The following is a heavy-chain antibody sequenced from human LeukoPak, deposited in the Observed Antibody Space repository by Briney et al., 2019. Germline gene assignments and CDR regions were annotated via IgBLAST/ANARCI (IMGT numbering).Heavy chain of an antibody. D-gene: IGHD2-15*01. V-gene: IGHV3-73*01. Sequence: GGSLKLSCAASGFDFSGFYMHWVRQASGRGLERVGLIRSKASSYTTVYDASVKGRFTISRDDSKNTAYLQMNSLKAEDTAAYYCIRQHCSGGSCSYVDYWGQGTLVTVSS. CDR1: GFDFSGFY. CDR3: IRQHCSGGSCSYVDY. CDR2: IRSKASSYTT. J-gene: IGHJ4*02.